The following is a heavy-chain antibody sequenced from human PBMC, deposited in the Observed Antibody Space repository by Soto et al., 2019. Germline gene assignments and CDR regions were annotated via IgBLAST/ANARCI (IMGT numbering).Heavy chain of an antibody. CDR2: IYHTGST. J-gene: IGHJ4*02. V-gene: IGHV4-31*03. Sequence: SETLSLTCSVSGSSISTVGHYWTWIRQPPGKGLEWIGSIYHTGSTYYSKSLRSRLTMSVDTSKSQFSLRLSSVTAADTAVYYCARATGTLRSRNCDYWGQGSLVTVSS. CDR1: GSSISTVGHY. CDR3: ARATGTLRSRNCDY. D-gene: IGHD1-1*01.